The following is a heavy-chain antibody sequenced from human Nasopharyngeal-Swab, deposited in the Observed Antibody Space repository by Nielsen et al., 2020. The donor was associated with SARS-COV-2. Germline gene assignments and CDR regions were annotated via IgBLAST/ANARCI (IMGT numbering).Heavy chain of an antibody. Sequence: GGSLRLSFAASGFTSSSYAMSWVRQAPGKGLEWVSAISGSGGSTYYADSVKGRFTISRDNSKNTLYLQMNSLRAEDTAVYYCAKDGLPTVTTLNWFDPWGQGTLVTVSS. CDR1: GFTSSSYA. CDR2: ISGSGGST. CDR3: AKDGLPTVTTLNWFDP. V-gene: IGHV3-23*01. J-gene: IGHJ5*02. D-gene: IGHD4-17*01.